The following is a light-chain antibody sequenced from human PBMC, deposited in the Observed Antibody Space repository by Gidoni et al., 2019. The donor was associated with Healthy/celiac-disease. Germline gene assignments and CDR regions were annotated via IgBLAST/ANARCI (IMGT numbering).Light chain of an antibody. Sequence: EIVLTRSAGTLSLSPGERATLSCRASQSVSSSYLAWYQQKPGQAPRLLIYGASSRATGIPDRFSGSGSGTDFTLPISRLEPEYFAVYYCQQYGSSPPKYTFGQGTKLEIK. J-gene: IGKJ2*01. V-gene: IGKV3-20*01. CDR1: QSVSSSY. CDR3: QQYGSSPPKYT. CDR2: GAS.